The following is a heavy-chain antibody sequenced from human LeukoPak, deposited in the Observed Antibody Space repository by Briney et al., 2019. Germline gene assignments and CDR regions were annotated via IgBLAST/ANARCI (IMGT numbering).Heavy chain of an antibody. Sequence: SETLSLTCTVSAAPITSYYWSWIRQPPGKGLEWIGYIYYSGSTNYNPSLKSRVAISVDTSKNQVSPRLSSVTAADTAVYYCARGGSIVGATPHDAFDIWGQGTVVTVS. V-gene: IGHV4-59*01. CDR2: IYYSGST. CDR3: ARGGSIVGATPHDAFDI. D-gene: IGHD1-26*01. J-gene: IGHJ3*02. CDR1: AAPITSYY.